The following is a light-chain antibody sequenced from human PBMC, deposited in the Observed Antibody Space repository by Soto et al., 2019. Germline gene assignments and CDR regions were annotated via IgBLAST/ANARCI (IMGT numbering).Light chain of an antibody. CDR3: AAWDDTLKRYV. CDR1: NSNIASNT. J-gene: IGLJ1*01. Sequence: QSVLTQPPSASETPGQTVSISCSGSNSNIASNTVNWYQHLPGTAPKLLIYYNNQRPSGVPERFSGSKSGTSASLAISGLQSEDESDYYCAAWDDTLKRYVFGTGTKVTVL. CDR2: YNN. V-gene: IGLV1-44*01.